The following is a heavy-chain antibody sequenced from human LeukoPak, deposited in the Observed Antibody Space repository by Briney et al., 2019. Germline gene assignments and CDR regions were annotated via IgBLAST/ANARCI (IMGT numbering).Heavy chain of an antibody. V-gene: IGHV4-59*01. D-gene: IGHD3-10*01. CDR3: ARALSWFGELPGNWFDP. CDR1: GGSISSYY. J-gene: IGHJ5*02. Sequence: SETLSLTCTVSGGSISSYYWSWIRQPPGKGLEWIGYIYYSGSTDYNPSLKSRVTISVDTSKNQFSLKLSSVTAADTAMYYCARALSWFGELPGNWFDPWGQGTLVTVSS. CDR2: IYYSGST.